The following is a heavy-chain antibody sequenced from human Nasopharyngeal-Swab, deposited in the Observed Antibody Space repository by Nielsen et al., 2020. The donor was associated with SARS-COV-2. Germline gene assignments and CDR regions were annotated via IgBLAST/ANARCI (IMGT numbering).Heavy chain of an antibody. CDR3: AKAPFPSRGSARFNFFDY. CDR2: ISSSGDYI. CDR1: GFTFSIYT. D-gene: IGHD1-26*01. J-gene: IGHJ4*02. Sequence: GESLKISCAASGFTFSIYTMNWVRQAPGKGLEWVSAISSSGDYIYHAASVKGRFTISRDNAKNSLYLQMNSLRAEDTALYYCAKAPFPSRGSARFNFFDYWGQGTLVTVSS. V-gene: IGHV3-21*04.